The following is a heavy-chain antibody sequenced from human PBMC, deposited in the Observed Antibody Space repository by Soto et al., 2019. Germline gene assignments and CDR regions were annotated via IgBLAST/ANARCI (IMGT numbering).Heavy chain of an antibody. CDR1: GDSGSSNSAA. CDR2: AYYRSNWYN. J-gene: IGHJ6*02. Sequence: TVSRTGAISGDSGSSNSAAWNWIRQSPSRGLEWLGRAYYRSNWYNDYAVSVKSRITINPDTSKNQFSLQLNSVTPEDTAVYYCAREASPSVYYYGMDVWGQGTTVTVSS. CDR3: AREASPSVYYYGMDV. D-gene: IGHD6-6*01. V-gene: IGHV6-1*01.